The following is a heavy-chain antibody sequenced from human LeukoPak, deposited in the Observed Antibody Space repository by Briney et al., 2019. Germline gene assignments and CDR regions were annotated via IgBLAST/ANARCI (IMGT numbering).Heavy chain of an antibody. V-gene: IGHV4-39*07. D-gene: IGHD3-16*01. Sequence: SETLSLTCTVSGSSVSSDTHYWGWIRQPPGKGLEWIVSIYYSGSTYYNPYLKSRVTISEDTSKNQFSLKLSSVTAADTAVYYCARDLYVYMDVWGKGTTVTVSS. CDR2: IYYSGST. CDR1: GSSVSSDTHY. J-gene: IGHJ6*03. CDR3: ARDLYVYMDV.